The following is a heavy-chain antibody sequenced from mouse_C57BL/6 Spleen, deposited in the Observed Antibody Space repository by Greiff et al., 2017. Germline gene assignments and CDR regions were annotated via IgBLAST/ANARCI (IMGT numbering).Heavy chain of an antibody. J-gene: IGHJ1*03. Sequence: VQLQQSGPELVKPGASVKISCKASGYTFTDYYMNWVKQSHGKSLEWIGDINPNNGGTSYNQKFKGKATLTVDKSSSTAYMELRSLTSEDSAVYYCARDPYYYGSRGYFDVWGTGTTVTVSS. V-gene: IGHV1-26*01. CDR3: ARDPYYYGSRGYFDV. CDR2: INPNNGGT. D-gene: IGHD1-1*01. CDR1: GYTFTDYY.